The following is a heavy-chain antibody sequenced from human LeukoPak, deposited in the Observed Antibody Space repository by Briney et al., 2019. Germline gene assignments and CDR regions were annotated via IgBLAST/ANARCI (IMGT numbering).Heavy chain of an antibody. Sequence: SETLSLTCAVYGESFSGYYWSWIRQPPGKGLTWIGEINHSGSINYNPSLKSRVTISLDTSKSQFSLKLSSVTAADTAVYYCARGKYDSGGYYLDYWGQGTLVTVCS. J-gene: IGHJ4*02. V-gene: IGHV4-34*01. CDR1: GESFSGYY. CDR2: INHSGSI. CDR3: ARGKYDSGGYYLDY. D-gene: IGHD3-22*01.